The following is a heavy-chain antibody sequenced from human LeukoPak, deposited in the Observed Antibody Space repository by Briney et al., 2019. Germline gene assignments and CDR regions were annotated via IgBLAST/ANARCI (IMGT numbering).Heavy chain of an antibody. V-gene: IGHV3-23*01. Sequence: PGGTLRLSCVASGLTFSNFGMSWVRQAPGKGLEWVSAISGSGDSTYYADSVKGRFTISRDNSKNTLYLQMNRLRAEDTAVYYCAKRGLAAALFRWGQGTLVTVSS. CDR2: ISGSGDST. D-gene: IGHD6-13*01. CDR3: AKRGLAAALFR. J-gene: IGHJ4*02. CDR1: GLTFSNFG.